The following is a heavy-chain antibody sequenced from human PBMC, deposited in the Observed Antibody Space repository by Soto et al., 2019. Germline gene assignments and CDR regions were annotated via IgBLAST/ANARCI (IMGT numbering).Heavy chain of an antibody. J-gene: IGHJ4*02. D-gene: IGHD3-3*01. CDR3: AHRVLRAVFGLVTTNAIYFDF. CDR1: GFSLTTSGVG. Sequence: QITLNESGPTVVKPTETLTLTCTFSGFSLTTSGVGVGWVRQSPGKAPGWLALIYLDDDKRYSTSLKSRLTITNDPSKNQVVLTMANVDPADTATYYCAHRVLRAVFGLVTTNAIYFDFWGQGTPVVVSS. CDR2: IYLDDDK. V-gene: IGHV2-5*02.